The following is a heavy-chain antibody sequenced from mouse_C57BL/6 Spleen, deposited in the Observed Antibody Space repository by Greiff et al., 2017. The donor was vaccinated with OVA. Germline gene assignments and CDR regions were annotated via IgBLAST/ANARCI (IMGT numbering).Heavy chain of an antibody. CDR2: IDPSDSYT. V-gene: IGHV1-69*01. J-gene: IGHJ4*01. CDR1: GYTFTSYW. CDR3: ARWGNLGSTS. Sequence: VQLQQPGAELVMPGASVKLSCKASGYTFTSYWMHWVKQRPGQGLEWIGEIDPSDSYTNYNQKFKGKSTLTVDKSSSTAYMQLSSLTSEDSAVYYCARWGNLGSTSWGQGTSVTVSS. D-gene: IGHD1-1*02.